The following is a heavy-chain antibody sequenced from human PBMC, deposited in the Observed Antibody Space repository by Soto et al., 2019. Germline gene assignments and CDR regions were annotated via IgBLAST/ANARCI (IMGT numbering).Heavy chain of an antibody. Sequence: QVHLVQSGPEVKEPGASVRVSCKASGYTFNSAGLAWVRQAPGQGLEWMGWISVDNGDTKYAQKFQGRVTMPTDTSTTTAYMDLRGLKSDDTAVFNCARVQSLGYCRSASCYDVFDHWGQGTLVTVSS. V-gene: IGHV1-18*01. CDR3: ARVQSLGYCRSASCYDVFDH. CDR1: GYTFNSAG. J-gene: IGHJ4*02. CDR2: ISVDNGDT. D-gene: IGHD2-2*01.